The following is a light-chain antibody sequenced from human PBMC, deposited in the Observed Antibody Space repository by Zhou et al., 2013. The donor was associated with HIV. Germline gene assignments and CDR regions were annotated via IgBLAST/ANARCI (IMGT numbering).Light chain of an antibody. V-gene: IGKV1-8*01. Sequence: AIRMTQSPSSFSASTGDRVTITCRASQDISSYLAWYQQKPGKAPKLLIYAASTLQSGVPSRFSGSGSGTDFTLTISCLQSEDFATYYCQQYYGYPRAFGGGTKVEIK. CDR3: QQYYGYPRA. CDR2: AAS. CDR1: QDISSY. J-gene: IGKJ4*01.